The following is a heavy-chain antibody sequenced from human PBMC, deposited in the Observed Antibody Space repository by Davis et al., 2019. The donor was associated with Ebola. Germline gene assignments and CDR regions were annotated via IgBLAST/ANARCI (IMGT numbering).Heavy chain of an antibody. CDR3: ARGDGFRGTVTREYYYYGMDV. V-gene: IGHV1-3*01. Sequence: AASVKVSCKASGGTFSSYAISWVRQAPGQRLEWMGWINAGNGNTKYSQKFQGRVTITRDTSASTAYMELSSLRSEDTAVYYCARGDGFRGTVTREYYYYGMDVWGQGTTVTVSS. D-gene: IGHD4-17*01. CDR2: INAGNGNT. J-gene: IGHJ6*02. CDR1: GGTFSSYA.